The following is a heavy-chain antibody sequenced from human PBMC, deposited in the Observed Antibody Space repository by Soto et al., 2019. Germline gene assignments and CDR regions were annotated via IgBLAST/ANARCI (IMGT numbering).Heavy chain of an antibody. CDR1: GFTFSSYW. D-gene: IGHD6-13*01. CDR2: IKQDGSEK. V-gene: IGHV3-7*03. CDR3: ARGSGSSWANWFDP. Sequence: GSLRLSCAASGFTFSSYWMSWVRQAPGKGLEWVANIKQDGSEKYYVDSVKGRFTISRDNAKNSLYLQMNSLRAEDTAVYYCARGSGSSWANWFDPWGQGTLVTVSS. J-gene: IGHJ5*02.